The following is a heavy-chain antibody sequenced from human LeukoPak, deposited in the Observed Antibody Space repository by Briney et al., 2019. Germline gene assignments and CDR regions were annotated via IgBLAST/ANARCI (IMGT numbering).Heavy chain of an antibody. CDR1: GYTFTSHG. D-gene: IGHD3-3*01. CDR3: ARGLEVDFWSGYYWFNLYFDY. V-gene: IGHV1-18*01. Sequence: GASVKVSCKASGYTFTSHGISWVRQAPGQGLEWMGWISAYNGNTNYAQRLQGRVTMTTDTSTSTAYMELRSLRSDDTAVYYCARGLEVDFWSGYYWFNLYFDYWGQGTLVTVSS. CDR2: ISAYNGNT. J-gene: IGHJ4*02.